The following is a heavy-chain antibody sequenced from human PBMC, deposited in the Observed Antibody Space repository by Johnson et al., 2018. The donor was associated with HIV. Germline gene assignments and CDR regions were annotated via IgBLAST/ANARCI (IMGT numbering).Heavy chain of an antibody. Sequence: VQLVESGGGLVQPGGSLRLSCAASGFAVSANFMSWVRQAPGKGLEWVSVIYSGGSTYYSDSVKGRFTISRDNSKNTLYLLMNSLRPEDTAVYYCARDQYDRGDGAFDIWGQGTMVIVSS. J-gene: IGHJ3*02. CDR2: IYSGGST. CDR3: ARDQYDRGDGAFDI. CDR1: GFAVSANF. V-gene: IGHV3-66*01. D-gene: IGHD5-24*01.